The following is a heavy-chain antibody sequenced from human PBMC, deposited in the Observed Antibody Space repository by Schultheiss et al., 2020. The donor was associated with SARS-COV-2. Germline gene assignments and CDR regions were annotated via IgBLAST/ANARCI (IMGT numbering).Heavy chain of an antibody. CDR1: GGSISSSNW. Sequence: SETLSLTCAVSGGSISSSNWWSWVRQPPGKGLEWIGRIYTSGSTYYNPSLKSRVTISVDTSKNQFSLKLSSVTAADTAVYYCASTHCSGGSCYSDWYFDLWGRGTLVTVSS. D-gene: IGHD2-15*01. CDR3: ASTHCSGGSCYSDWYFDL. V-gene: IGHV4-4*02. CDR2: IYTSGST. J-gene: IGHJ2*01.